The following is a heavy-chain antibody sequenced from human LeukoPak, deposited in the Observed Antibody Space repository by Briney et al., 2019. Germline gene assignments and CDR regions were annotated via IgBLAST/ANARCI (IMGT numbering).Heavy chain of an antibody. D-gene: IGHD1-14*01. CDR3: VRAPPGLPSGPGDY. Sequence: ASVKVSCKASGYTFTAYGITWVRQAPGQGVEWMGWISANNGDTKYAQKVQGRVTMTTDTSTTTAYMELRSLRSDDTATYYCVRAPPGLPSGPGDYWGQGPLVIVSS. V-gene: IGHV1-18*01. J-gene: IGHJ4*02. CDR2: ISANNGDT. CDR1: GYTFTAYG.